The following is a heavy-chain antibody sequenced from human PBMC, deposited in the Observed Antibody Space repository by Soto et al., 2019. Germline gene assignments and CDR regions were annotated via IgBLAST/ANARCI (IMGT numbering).Heavy chain of an antibody. Sequence: PSETLSLTXTVSGGSISSGDYYWGWIRQPPGKGLEWIGYIYYSGSTYYNPSLKSRVTISVDTSKNQFSLKLSSVTAADTAVYYCASLVVPAAKFDYWGQGTLVTVSS. CDR1: GGSISSGDYY. CDR3: ASLVVPAAKFDY. CDR2: IYYSGST. V-gene: IGHV4-30-4*01. J-gene: IGHJ4*02. D-gene: IGHD2-2*01.